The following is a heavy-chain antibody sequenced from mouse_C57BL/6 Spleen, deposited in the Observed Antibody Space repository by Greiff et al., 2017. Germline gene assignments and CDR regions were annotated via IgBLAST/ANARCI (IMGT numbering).Heavy chain of an antibody. V-gene: IGHV1-76*01. CDR3: ARSYYSNRGYAMDY. CDR2: IYPGSGNT. D-gene: IGHD2-5*01. J-gene: IGHJ4*01. Sequence: VKLQESGAELVRPGASVKLSCKASGYTFTDYYINWVKQRPGQGLEWIARIYPGSGNTYYNEKFKGKATLTAEKSSSTAYMQLSSLTSEDSAVYFCARSYYSNRGYAMDYWGQGTSVTVSS. CDR1: GYTFTDYY.